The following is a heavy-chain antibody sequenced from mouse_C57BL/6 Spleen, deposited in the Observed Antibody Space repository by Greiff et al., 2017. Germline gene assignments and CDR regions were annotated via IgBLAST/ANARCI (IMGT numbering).Heavy chain of an antibody. J-gene: IGHJ4*01. Sequence: QVQLKESGAELARPGASVKMSCKASGYTFTSYTMHWVKQRPGQGLEWIGYINPSSGYTKYNQKFKDKATLTADKASTTSYMQLSSLTSEDSAVYYFARSCGSSYDYAMDSWGPGTSGTVSS. CDR3: ARSCGSSYDYAMDS. CDR1: GYTFTSYT. CDR2: INPSSGYT. V-gene: IGHV1-4*01. D-gene: IGHD1-1*01.